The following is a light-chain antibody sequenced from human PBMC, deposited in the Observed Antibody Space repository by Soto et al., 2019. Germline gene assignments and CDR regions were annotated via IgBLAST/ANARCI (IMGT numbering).Light chain of an antibody. Sequence: EVVLTQSPGTLSLSPGARATLSCRASQSVNDNHLAWYQQKGGKAPRLLIYGASTRATGVPERFSGSAFGRASSLIVNILEPEDYALYYCHLDGGSPPRGTVGPGTTVEI. J-gene: IGKJ3*01. V-gene: IGKV3-20*01. CDR3: HLDGGSPPRGT. CDR2: GAS. CDR1: QSVNDNH.